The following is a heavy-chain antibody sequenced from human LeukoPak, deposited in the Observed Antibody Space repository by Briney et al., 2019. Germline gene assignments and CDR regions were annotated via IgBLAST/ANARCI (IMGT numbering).Heavy chain of an antibody. CDR2: MNPNSGNT. J-gene: IGHJ3*02. Sequence: ASVKVSCKASGYTFTSYDINWVRQATGQGLEWMGWMNPNSGNTGYAQKFQGRVTMTRNTSISTAYMELSSLRSEDTAVYYCLYSSGYYSIYAFDIWGQGTMVTVPS. V-gene: IGHV1-8*01. CDR3: LYSSGYYSIYAFDI. CDR1: GYTFTSYD. D-gene: IGHD3-22*01.